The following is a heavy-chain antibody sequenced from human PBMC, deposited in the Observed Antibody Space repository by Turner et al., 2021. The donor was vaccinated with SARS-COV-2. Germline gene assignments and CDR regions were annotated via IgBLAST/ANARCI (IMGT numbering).Heavy chain of an antibody. CDR1: GLAFSNHA. Sequence: QVQLVDSGGGVVQPGRSLRLSCAASGLAFSNHAMHWVRQAPGKVLEWVAHISHDASWINYADSVKGRFTISRDNPKNTLYLEMNSLRPEDTAVYHCVREGQRLVFDYWGQGTLVTVSS. V-gene: IGHV3-30*04. CDR3: VREGQRLVFDY. D-gene: IGHD6-19*01. J-gene: IGHJ4*02. CDR2: ISHDASWI.